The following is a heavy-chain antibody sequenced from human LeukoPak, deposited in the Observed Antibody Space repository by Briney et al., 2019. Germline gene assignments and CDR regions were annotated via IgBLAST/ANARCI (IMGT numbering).Heavy chain of an antibody. CDR3: ARDRTLGQGDGFILF. CDR2: ISGGSGAI. D-gene: IGHD5-24*01. V-gene: IGHV3-48*01. Sequence: GGSLRLSCAASGFTFSSYNMIWVRQAPGKGLEWVSYISGGSGAICYTDSVRGRFTISRDNARNSLALQMNSLRVEDTAVYYCARDRTLGQGDGFILFWGQGTLVTVSP. CDR1: GFTFSSYN. J-gene: IGHJ4*02.